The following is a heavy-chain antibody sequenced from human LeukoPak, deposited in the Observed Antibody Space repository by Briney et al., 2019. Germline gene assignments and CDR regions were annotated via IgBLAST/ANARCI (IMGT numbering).Heavy chain of an antibody. CDR2: IYPGDSDT. J-gene: IGHJ4*02. CDR1: GYSFTSYW. D-gene: IGHD6-19*01. CDR3: ARSSSGLDQTLYYFDY. V-gene: IGHV5-51*01. Sequence: GESLKISCKGSGYSFTSYWIGWVRQMPGKGLEWMGIIYPGDSDTRYSPSFQGQVTISADKSISTAYLQWSSLKASDTAMYYCARSSSGLDQTLYYFDYWGQGTLVTVSS.